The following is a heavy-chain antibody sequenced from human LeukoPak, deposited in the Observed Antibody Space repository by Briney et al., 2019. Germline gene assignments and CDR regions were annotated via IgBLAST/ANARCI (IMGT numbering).Heavy chain of an antibody. Sequence: PSETLSLTCTVSGGSISSSSYYWGWTRQPPGKGLEWIGSIYYSWSTYYNPSLNSRVTISVDTSKNQFSLKLSSVTAADTAVYYCARHRGGAVAALTLDVWGKGTTVTLSS. CDR1: GGSISSSSYY. D-gene: IGHD6-19*01. J-gene: IGHJ6*04. CDR2: IYYSWST. V-gene: IGHV4-39*01. CDR3: ARHRGGAVAALTLDV.